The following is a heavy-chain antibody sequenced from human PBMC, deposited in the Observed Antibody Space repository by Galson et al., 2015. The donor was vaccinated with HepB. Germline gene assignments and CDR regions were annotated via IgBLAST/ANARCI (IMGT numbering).Heavy chain of an antibody. D-gene: IGHD2-21*01. CDR1: GITFNNNA. V-gene: IGHV1-69*01. CDR3: AQENVVVINDGGWFDP. Sequence: SCKASGITFNNNAIAWVRQAPGQGLEWMGGIIPIFGTVNYGQKFQGRVTITADESTGTVYMEMSSLTSDDTAIYYCAQENVVVINDGGWFDPWGQGTLVTVSS. J-gene: IGHJ5*02. CDR2: IIPIFGTV.